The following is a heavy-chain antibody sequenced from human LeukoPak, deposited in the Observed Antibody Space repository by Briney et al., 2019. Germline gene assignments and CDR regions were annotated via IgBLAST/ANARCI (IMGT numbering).Heavy chain of an antibody. CDR2: ISSSSAKI. CDR3: ARGGDTIFAQNWFDP. J-gene: IGHJ5*02. Sequence: PGGSLRLSCAASGFTFTKYAMNWVRQAPGKGLEWVSYISSSSAKIEYAESVKGRFTVSRDNAKNSLYLQMSSLRAEDTAVYYCARGGDTIFAQNWFDPWGQGTLVTVSS. D-gene: IGHD3-3*01. CDR1: GFTFTKYA. V-gene: IGHV3-48*01.